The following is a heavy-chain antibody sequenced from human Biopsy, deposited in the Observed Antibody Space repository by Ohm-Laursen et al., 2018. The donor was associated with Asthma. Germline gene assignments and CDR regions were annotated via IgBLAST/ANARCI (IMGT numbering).Heavy chain of an antibody. CDR3: ARGYSGADRIVYYYSGLEV. D-gene: IGHD5-12*01. V-gene: IGHV1-69*01. CDR2: LIPVLGTP. CDR1: GDSFSNYA. Sequence: SSVKVSCKSSGDSFSNYAISWVRQAPGQGLEWMGGLIPVLGTPDHAQMFEGRVTITAGVSTSTVYMELSSLSSEDTAVYYCARGYSGADRIVYYYSGLEVWGQGTTVTVSS. J-gene: IGHJ6*02.